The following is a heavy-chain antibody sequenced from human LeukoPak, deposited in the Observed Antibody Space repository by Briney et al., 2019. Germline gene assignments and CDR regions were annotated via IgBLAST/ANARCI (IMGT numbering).Heavy chain of an antibody. CDR1: GFTFTNYG. CDR3: TKGISTEDYRFFF. D-gene: IGHD3-16*02. CDR2: IKSDGTDK. V-gene: IGHV3-30*02. J-gene: IGHJ4*02. Sequence: GGSLRLSCTTSGFTFTNYGFHWVRQAPGKGLEWMSFIKSDGTDKHYADSVKGRFTISRDNSKNTLYLQMDSLRPEDTAAYYCTKGISTEDYRFFFWGQGALVTVSS.